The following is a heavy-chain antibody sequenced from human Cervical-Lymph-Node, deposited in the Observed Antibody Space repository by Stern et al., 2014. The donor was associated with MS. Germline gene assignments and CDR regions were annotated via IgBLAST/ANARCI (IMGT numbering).Heavy chain of an antibody. Sequence: VQLVESGGGVVQPGRSLRLSCAASGFIFSSYAMHWVRQAPGKGLDWVAFLSNEGSKQFYADSVKGRFTISRDNSNNTLYLQMNSLRPEDTAMYYCARDTCRGGGCYFRYWGQGILITVSS. D-gene: IGHD2-15*01. CDR2: LSNEGSKQ. J-gene: IGHJ4*02. V-gene: IGHV3-30-3*01. CDR1: GFIFSSYA. CDR3: ARDTCRGGGCYFRY.